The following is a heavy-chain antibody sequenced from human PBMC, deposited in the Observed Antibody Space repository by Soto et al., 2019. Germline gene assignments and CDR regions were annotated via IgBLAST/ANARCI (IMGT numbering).Heavy chain of an antibody. V-gene: IGHV1-2*02. CDR3: ARNMDYYYGRGSGNGHGV. CDR2: INPKFGDT. Sequence: QVQLVQSGAEVKEPGDSVRVSCEASGYTFTAYYIHWVRRAPGQGLEWMGWINPKFGDTTYAQDFQGRVSMTMDMSISTVYMELSRLTSDDTARYYCARNMDYYYGRGSGNGHGVWGQGTTVTVFS. J-gene: IGHJ6*02. D-gene: IGHD3-10*02. CDR1: GYTFTAYY.